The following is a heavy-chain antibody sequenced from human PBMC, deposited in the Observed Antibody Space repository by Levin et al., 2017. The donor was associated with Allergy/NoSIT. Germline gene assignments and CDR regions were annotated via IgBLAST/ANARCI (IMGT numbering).Heavy chain of an antibody. CDR3: ACEMTEDAFDS. J-gene: IGHJ3*02. Sequence: GGSLRLSCAASGFTFSSYSMNWVRQAPGKGLEWVSSISSTSSYIYYADSVRGRFTISRDNAKNSLYLQMNSLRAEDTALYYCACEMTEDAFDSWGQGTMVTVSS. CDR2: ISSTSSYI. V-gene: IGHV3-21*01. CDR1: GFTFSSYS.